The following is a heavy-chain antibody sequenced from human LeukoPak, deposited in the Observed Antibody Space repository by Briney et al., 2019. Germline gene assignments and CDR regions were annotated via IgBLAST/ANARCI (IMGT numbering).Heavy chain of an antibody. J-gene: IGHJ5*02. Sequence: SETLSLTCTVSGGSISSSSYYWGWIRQPPGKGLEWIGSIYYSGSTYYNPSLKSRVTISVDTSKNQFSLKLSSVTAADTAVYYCARQIMITFGGVIVRPRFDPWGQGTLVTVSS. CDR3: ARQIMITFGGVIVRPRFDP. V-gene: IGHV4-39*01. CDR1: GGSISSSSYY. D-gene: IGHD3-16*02. CDR2: IYYSGST.